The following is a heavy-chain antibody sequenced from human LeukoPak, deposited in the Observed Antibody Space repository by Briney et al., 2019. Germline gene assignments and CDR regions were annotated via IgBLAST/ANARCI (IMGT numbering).Heavy chain of an antibody. J-gene: IGHJ4*02. CDR2: INPNSGGT. Sequence: ASVTVSSTASGYTFTVYYMHWVRQAPGQGLEWMGWINPNSGGTNYAQKFQGRVTITRDTSISTAYMELSRLRSDNTAVYYCASQIDWTAGGLGYWGQGTLVTVSS. V-gene: IGHV1-2*02. CDR1: GYTFTVYY. D-gene: IGHD2-8*02. CDR3: ASQIDWTAGGLGY.